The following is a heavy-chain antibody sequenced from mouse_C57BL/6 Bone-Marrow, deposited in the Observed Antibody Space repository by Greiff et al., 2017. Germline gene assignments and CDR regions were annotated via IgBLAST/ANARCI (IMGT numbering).Heavy chain of an antibody. CDR1: GFTFSSYA. J-gene: IGHJ3*01. D-gene: IGHD1-1*01. V-gene: IGHV5-4*01. CDR2: ISDGGSYT. CDR3: ARDRDYYGSSLFAY. Sequence: EVQVVESGGGLVKPGGSLKLSCAASGFTFSSYAMSWVRQTPEKRLEWVATISDGGSYTYYPDNVKGRFTISRDNAKNTLYLQMSHLKSEDTAMYYCARDRDYYGSSLFAYWGQGTLVTVSA.